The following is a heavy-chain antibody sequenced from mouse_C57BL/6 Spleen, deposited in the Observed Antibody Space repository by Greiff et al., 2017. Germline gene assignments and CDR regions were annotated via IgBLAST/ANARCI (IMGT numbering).Heavy chain of an antibody. CDR2: IYPGDGDT. Sequence: LVESGPELVKPGASVKISCKASGYAFSSSWMNWVKQRPGKGLEWIGRIYPGDGDTNYNGKFKGKATLTADKSSSTAYMQLSSLTSEDSAVYFCARPHYYGSSHYAMDYWGQGTSVTVSS. V-gene: IGHV1-82*01. J-gene: IGHJ4*01. CDR1: GYAFSSSW. CDR3: ARPHYYGSSHYAMDY. D-gene: IGHD1-1*01.